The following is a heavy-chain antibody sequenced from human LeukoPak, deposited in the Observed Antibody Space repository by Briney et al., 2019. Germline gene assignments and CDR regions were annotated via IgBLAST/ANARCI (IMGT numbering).Heavy chain of an antibody. CDR1: GGSFSGYS. V-gene: IGHV4-34*01. CDR2: INHSAST. Sequence: SETLSLTRALYGGSFSGYSWSWIRQPPRKGLEWIGEINHSASTNYNPSLKTRVTISVDTSKNQFSLKLSAATAADTAVYYDARFYDRGWFDPWGQGTLVTVSS. CDR3: ARFYDRGWFDP. J-gene: IGHJ5*02. D-gene: IGHD3-22*01.